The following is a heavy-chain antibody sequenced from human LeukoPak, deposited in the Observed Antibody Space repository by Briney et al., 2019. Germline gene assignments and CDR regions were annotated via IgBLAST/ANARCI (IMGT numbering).Heavy chain of an antibody. V-gene: IGHV3-73*01. CDR2: IRSKANSYAT. Sequence: GGSLRLSCAASGFTFSNAWMSWVRQASGKGLEWVGRIRSKANSYATAYAASVKGRFTISRDDSKNTAYLQMNSLKTEDTAVYYCTRHVPNSGYANFDYWGQGTLVTVSS. D-gene: IGHD5-12*01. J-gene: IGHJ4*02. CDR1: GFTFSNAW. CDR3: TRHVPNSGYANFDY.